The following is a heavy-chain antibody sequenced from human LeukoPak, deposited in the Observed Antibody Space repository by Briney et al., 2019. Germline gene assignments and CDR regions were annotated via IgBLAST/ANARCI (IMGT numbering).Heavy chain of an antibody. Sequence: SVTVSFTASGGTFIIYAISWVRQAPGQGGEWMGGIIPIFGTANYAQKFQGRVTITTDESTSTAYMELSSLRSEDTAVYYCARAAYYGSGSYPDYWGQGTLVTVSS. V-gene: IGHV1-69*05. J-gene: IGHJ4*02. CDR1: GGTFIIYA. D-gene: IGHD3-10*01. CDR3: ARAAYYGSGSYPDY. CDR2: IIPIFGTA.